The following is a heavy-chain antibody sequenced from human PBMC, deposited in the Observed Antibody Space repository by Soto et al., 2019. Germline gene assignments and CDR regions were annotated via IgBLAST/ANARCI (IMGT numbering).Heavy chain of an antibody. D-gene: IGHD2-15*01. Sequence: GESLKISCKASGYTFTSYLIGWVRQMPGEGLEWVGVIYPGDSDTRYSPSFQGQVTISADKSINTAYLQWGSLKASDSAIYYGARSAGNAGRFSDYWGQGTLVTVSS. CDR3: ARSAGNAGRFSDY. CDR2: IYPGDSDT. CDR1: GYTFTSYL. V-gene: IGHV5-51*01. J-gene: IGHJ4*02.